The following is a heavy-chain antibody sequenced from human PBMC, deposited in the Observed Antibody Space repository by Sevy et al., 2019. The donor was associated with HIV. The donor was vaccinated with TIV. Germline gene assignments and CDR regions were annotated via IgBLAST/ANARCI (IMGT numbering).Heavy chain of an antibody. J-gene: IGHJ4*02. CDR3: TRGYYYDSSGYSDY. D-gene: IGHD3-22*01. V-gene: IGHV3-49*03. CDR1: GFTFGDYA. Sequence: GGSLRLSCTGSGFTFGDYAMSWFRQAPGMGLEWVGFIRSKDYGGAKEYAASVKGRFTNSRDDSKSMADLQMNSLKTEDTAVYYCTRGYYYDSSGYSDYWGQGTLVTVSS. CDR2: IRSKDYGGAK.